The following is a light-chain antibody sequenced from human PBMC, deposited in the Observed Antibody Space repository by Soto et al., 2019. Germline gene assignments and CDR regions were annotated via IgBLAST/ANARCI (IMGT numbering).Light chain of an antibody. CDR2: TTS. V-gene: IGKV3-20*01. J-gene: IGKJ3*01. CDR3: QQCGGSPLFS. CDR1: ESVTSSC. Sequence: EIVLTQSPDTLSLSPGERATLSCTASESVTSSCFAWYQRKPGPAPRLLIHTTSTRATDIPDRFSGSGSGTDFTLTISRLEPEDFAVYYCQQCGGSPLFSFGPGTRVDI.